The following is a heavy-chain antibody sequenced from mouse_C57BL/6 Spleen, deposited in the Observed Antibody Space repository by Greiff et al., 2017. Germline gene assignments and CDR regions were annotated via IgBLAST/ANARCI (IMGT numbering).Heavy chain of an antibody. CDR3: ARGGYDYGGGYYAMDY. CDR1: GYAFSSSW. Sequence: VKLMESGPELVKPGASVKISCKASGYAFSSSWMNWVKQRPGKGLEWIGRIYPGDGDTNYNGKFKGKATLTADKSSSTAYMQLSSLTSEDSAVYFCARGGYDYGGGYYAMDYWGQGTSVTVSS. V-gene: IGHV1-82*01. J-gene: IGHJ4*01. CDR2: IYPGDGDT. D-gene: IGHD2-4*01.